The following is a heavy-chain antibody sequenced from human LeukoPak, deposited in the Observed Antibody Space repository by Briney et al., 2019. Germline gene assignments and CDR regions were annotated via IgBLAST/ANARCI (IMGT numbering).Heavy chain of an antibody. CDR1: GGSISSYY. CDR2: IYYSGST. CDR3: AREGRQGWFDP. Sequence: SETLSLTCTVSGGSISSYYWSWIRQPPGKGLEWIGYIYYSGSTNYNPSLKSRVTISVDTSKNQFSLKLSSVTAADTAVYYCAREGRQGWFDPWGQGTLVTVSS. V-gene: IGHV4-59*12. J-gene: IGHJ5*02.